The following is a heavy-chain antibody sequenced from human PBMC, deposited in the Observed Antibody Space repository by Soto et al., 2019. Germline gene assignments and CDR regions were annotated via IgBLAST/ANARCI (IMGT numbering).Heavy chain of an antibody. J-gene: IGHJ3*02. CDR1: GFTFSSYG. CDR3: ARDGAAAGQDAFDI. CDR2: IWYDGSNK. V-gene: IGHV3-33*01. D-gene: IGHD6-13*01. Sequence: GGSLRLSCAASGFTFSSYGMHWVRQAPGKGLEWVAVIWYDGSNKYYADSVKGRFTISRDNSKNTLYLQMNSLRAEDTAVYYCARDGAAAGQDAFDIWGQGTMVTVSS.